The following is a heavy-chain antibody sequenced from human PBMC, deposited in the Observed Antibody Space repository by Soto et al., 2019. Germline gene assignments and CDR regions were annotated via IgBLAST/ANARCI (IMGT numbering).Heavy chain of an antibody. CDR2: ISYDGSNK. V-gene: IGHV3-30*03. D-gene: IGHD6-19*01. CDR3: ARERGSGWTFDY. Sequence: GGSLRLSCAASGFTFISYGMHWVLQAPGKGLEWVAVISYDGSNKYYADSVKGRLTISRDNVQNSLYLQMHSLRAEDTAVYYCARERGSGWTFDYWGQGTLVTVSS. CDR1: GFTFISYG. J-gene: IGHJ4*02.